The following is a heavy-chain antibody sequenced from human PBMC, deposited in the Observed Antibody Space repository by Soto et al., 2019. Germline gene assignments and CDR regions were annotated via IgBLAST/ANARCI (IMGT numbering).Heavy chain of an antibody. CDR1: RFTFSNAG. J-gene: IGHJ4*02. V-gene: IGHV3-15*01. CDR2: IKIKTDGGTT. CDR3: TTMSVAVAGDIDY. Sequence: PXGPLRLSWPASRFTFSNAGMSWVRQAPGKGLEWVGRIKIKTDGGTTDYAAPVKGRFTISRDDSKNTLYLQMNSLKTEDTAVYYCTTMSVAVAGDIDYWGQGTLVTVSS. D-gene: IGHD6-19*01.